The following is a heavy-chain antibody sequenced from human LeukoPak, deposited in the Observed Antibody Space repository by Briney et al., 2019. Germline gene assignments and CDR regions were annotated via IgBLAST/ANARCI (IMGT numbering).Heavy chain of an antibody. J-gene: IGHJ5*02. CDR3: ARQSSEYNWFDP. V-gene: IGHV4-38-2*01. CDR2: IYHSGST. Sequence: PSETLSLTCAVSGYSISSGYYWGWIRQPPGKGLEWIGSIYHSGSTYYNPPLKSRVTISVDTSKNQFSLKLSSVTAADTAVYYCARQSSEYNWFDPWGQGTLVTVSS. CDR1: GYSISSGYY. D-gene: IGHD3-22*01.